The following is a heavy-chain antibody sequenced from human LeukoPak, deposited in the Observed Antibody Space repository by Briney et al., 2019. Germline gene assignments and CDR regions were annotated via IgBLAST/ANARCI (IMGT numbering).Heavy chain of an antibody. CDR3: ATRPAIAAAGPGWFDP. J-gene: IGHJ5*02. Sequence: SETLSLTCTVSGGSISSSSYYWGWIRQPPGKGLEWIGSIYYSGSTYYNPSLKSRVTMSVDTSKNQFSLKLSSVTAADTAVYYCATRPAIAAAGPGWFDPWGQGTLVTVSS. V-gene: IGHV4-39*01. CDR2: IYYSGST. D-gene: IGHD6-13*01. CDR1: GGSISSSSYY.